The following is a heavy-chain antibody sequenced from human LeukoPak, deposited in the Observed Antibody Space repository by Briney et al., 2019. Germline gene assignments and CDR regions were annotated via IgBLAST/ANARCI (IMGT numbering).Heavy chain of an antibody. CDR1: GGSISSTSYY. CDR3: AREERAMVTEGVNWFDP. J-gene: IGHJ5*02. CDR2: IYYTGST. Sequence: PSETLSLTCTVSGGSISSTSYYWGWIRQPPGKGLEWIGSIYYTGSTYYNPSLKSRVTMSVDTSKNQFSLKLTSVTAADTAVYYCAREERAMVTEGVNWFDPWGQGTLVTVSS. D-gene: IGHD5-18*01. V-gene: IGHV4-39*07.